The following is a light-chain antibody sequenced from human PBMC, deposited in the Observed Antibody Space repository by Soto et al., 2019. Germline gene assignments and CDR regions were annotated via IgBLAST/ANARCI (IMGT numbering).Light chain of an antibody. CDR1: QGVASNY. CDR3: QQYGSSPWT. J-gene: IGKJ1*01. V-gene: IGKV3-20*01. Sequence: MELTQSQGTLSLSPGERTTLSCLASQGVASNYLAWYQQKPGQAPRPLIYGASSRATGAPDRFSGSGSGTDFTLTISRLEPEDSAVYYCQQYGSSPWTFGQGTKVDIK. CDR2: GAS.